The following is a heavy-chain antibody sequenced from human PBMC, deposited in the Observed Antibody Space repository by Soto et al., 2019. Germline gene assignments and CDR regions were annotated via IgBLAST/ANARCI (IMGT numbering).Heavy chain of an antibody. V-gene: IGHV4-30-4*01. CDR1: GGSISSGDYY. J-gene: IGHJ4*02. CDR3: ARVRYGDYNFDY. CDR2: IYYSGST. Sequence: SETLSLTCTVSGGSISSGDYYWSGIRQPPGKGLEWIGYIYYSGSTYYNPSLKSRVTISVDTSKNQFSLKLSSVTAADAAVYYCARVRYGDYNFDYWGQGTLDTVSS. D-gene: IGHD4-17*01.